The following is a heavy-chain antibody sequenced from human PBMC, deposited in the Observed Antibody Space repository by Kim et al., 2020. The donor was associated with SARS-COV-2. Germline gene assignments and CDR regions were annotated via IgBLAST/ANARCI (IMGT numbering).Heavy chain of an antibody. J-gene: IGHJ5*02. D-gene: IGHD6-13*01. Sequence: TNNTPSLKSRVTISVDTSKNQFTLKLSSVTAADTAVDYWARGEGWQQLMAWGQGTLVTVSS. V-gene: IGHV4-59*09. CDR2: T. CDR3: ARGEGWQQLMA.